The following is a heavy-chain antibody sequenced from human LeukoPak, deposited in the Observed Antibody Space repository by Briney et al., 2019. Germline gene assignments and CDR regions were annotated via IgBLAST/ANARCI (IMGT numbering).Heavy chain of an antibody. D-gene: IGHD1-7*01. CDR1: GFIFSSYA. J-gene: IGHJ6*03. CDR3: AKLGGPYNWDYAGLNYMDV. CDR2: ISASGINT. Sequence: GSLRLSCGASGFIFSSYAMTWVRQAPGKGLEWVSGISASGINTYYADSVKGRFTISRGNSKDTLYLQMNSLRAEDTAIYYCAKLGGPYNWDYAGLNYMDVWGKGTTFTVSS. V-gene: IGHV3-23*01.